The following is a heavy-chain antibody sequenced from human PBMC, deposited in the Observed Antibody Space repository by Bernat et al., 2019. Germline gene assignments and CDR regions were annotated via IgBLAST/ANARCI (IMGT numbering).Heavy chain of an antibody. Sequence: VQLVESGGGLVQPGGSLRLSCAASGFTFSSYGMHWVRQAPGKGLEWVAVISYDGSNKYYADSVKGRFTISRDNSKNTLYLQMNSLRAEDTAVYYCANGGGNPQFDYWGQGTLVTVSS. CDR2: ISYDGSNK. CDR3: ANGGGNPQFDY. J-gene: IGHJ4*02. D-gene: IGHD4-23*01. V-gene: IGHV3-30*18. CDR1: GFTFSSYG.